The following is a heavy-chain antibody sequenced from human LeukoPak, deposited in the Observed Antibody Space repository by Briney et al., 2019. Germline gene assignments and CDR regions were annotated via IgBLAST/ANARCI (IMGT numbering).Heavy chain of an antibody. CDR2: ISSSTSTI. CDR1: GFTFSTYS. CDR3: ARVFPYVYINRFDR. V-gene: IGHV3-48*01. J-gene: IGHJ5*02. Sequence: PGGSLSLSCAASGFTFSTYSMNWVRQAPGKGLEWVSYISSSTSTIYYADSVKGRFTISRDNAKNSLYLQMNSLRAEDTAVYYWARVFPYVYINRFDRWGQGTLVTVSS. D-gene: IGHD5/OR15-5a*01.